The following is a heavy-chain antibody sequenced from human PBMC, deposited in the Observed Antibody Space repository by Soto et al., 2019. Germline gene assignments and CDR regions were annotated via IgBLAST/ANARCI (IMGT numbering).Heavy chain of an antibody. D-gene: IGHD6-19*01. J-gene: IGHJ4*02. V-gene: IGHV3-23*01. Sequence: EVKVLDSGGGLVQPGGSLSLSCAASGFSISNYVMNWVRQAPGKGLEWVSSVSGSGVGIYADSVKGRFSISRDNSKNTLDLQMNSLRAEDTAVYYCTKGWLDYWGQGTLVTVSS. CDR1: GFSISNYV. CDR3: TKGWLDY. CDR2: VSGSGVGI.